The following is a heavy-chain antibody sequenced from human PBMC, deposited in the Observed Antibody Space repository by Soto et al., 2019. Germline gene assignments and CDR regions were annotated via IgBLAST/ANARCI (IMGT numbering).Heavy chain of an antibody. CDR2: IYSGGST. CDR1: GFTVSSNY. D-gene: IGHD5-18*01. J-gene: IGHJ4*02. CDR3: ARDQVDTALDY. V-gene: IGHV3-66*01. Sequence: EVQLVESGGGLVQPGGSLRLSCAASGFTVSSNYMSWVRQAPGKGLEWVSVIYSGGSTYYADSVKGRFTISRDNSKNTLYLQMNSLRAEDTAVYYCARDQVDTALDYWGQGTLVTVSS.